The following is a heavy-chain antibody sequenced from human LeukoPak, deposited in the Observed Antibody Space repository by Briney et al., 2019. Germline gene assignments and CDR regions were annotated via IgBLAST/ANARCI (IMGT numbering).Heavy chain of an antibody. Sequence: SETLSLTCTVSGGSISSGGYYWSWIRQHPGKGLEWIGYNYYSGSTYYNPSLKSRVTISVDTSKNQFSLKLSSVTAADTAVYYCAGETYYYDSSAEAPYYYYGMDVWGQGTTVTVSS. CDR2: NYYSGST. V-gene: IGHV4-31*03. CDR3: AGETYYYDSSAEAPYYYYGMDV. CDR1: GGSISSGGYY. D-gene: IGHD3-22*01. J-gene: IGHJ6*02.